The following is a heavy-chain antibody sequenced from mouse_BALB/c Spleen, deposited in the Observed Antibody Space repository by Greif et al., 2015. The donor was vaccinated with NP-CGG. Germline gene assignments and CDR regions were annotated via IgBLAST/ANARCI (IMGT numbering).Heavy chain of an antibody. CDR2: ISSGGSYT. Sequence: EVKLMESGGDLVKPGGSLKLSCAASGFTFSSYGMSWVRQTPDKRLEWVATISSGGSYTYYPDSVKGRVTISRDNAKNTLYLQMSSLKAEDTAMYYCARHEFAYWGQGTLVTVSA. CDR1: GFTFSSYG. CDR3: ARHEFAY. V-gene: IGHV5-6*01. J-gene: IGHJ3*01.